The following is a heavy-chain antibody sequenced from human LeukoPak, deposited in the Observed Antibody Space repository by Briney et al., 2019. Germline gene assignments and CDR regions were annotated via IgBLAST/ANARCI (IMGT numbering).Heavy chain of an antibody. CDR3: ARQKIGIAAAGTSGFDY. CDR2: MYHGGST. V-gene: IGHV4-39*01. J-gene: IGHJ4*02. Sequence: SETLSLTCSVSGGSVSSSTYYWGWIRQPPGKGLEWIGSMYHGGSTYYNPSLKSRVTISVDTSKNQFSLKLSSLTAADTAVYYCARQKIGIAAAGTSGFDYWGQGTLVTVSS. CDR1: GGSVSSSTYY. D-gene: IGHD6-13*01.